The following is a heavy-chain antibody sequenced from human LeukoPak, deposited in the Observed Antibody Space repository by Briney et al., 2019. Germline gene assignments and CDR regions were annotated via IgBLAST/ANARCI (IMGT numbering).Heavy chain of an antibody. D-gene: IGHD6-19*01. V-gene: IGHV3-23*01. J-gene: IGHJ4*02. CDR2: ISGSGAST. Sequence: PGRSLTLSCASSGFIFISYGISWVRQAQGDWLEWVSAISGSGASTYYADSVKGRLTIDTDNSKNTLYLQMNRLRAEDTGVYYCAKSPPRYGSGWYEKFEKVSYYFDYWGQGTVVTVSS. CDR1: GFIFISYG. CDR3: AKSPPRYGSGWYEKFEKVSYYFDY.